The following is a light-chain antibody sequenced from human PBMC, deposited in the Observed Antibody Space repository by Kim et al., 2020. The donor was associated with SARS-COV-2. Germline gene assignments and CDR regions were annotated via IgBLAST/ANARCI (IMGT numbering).Light chain of an antibody. V-gene: IGLV8-61*01. J-gene: IGLJ3*02. CDR3: VLYMGGGISV. CDR1: SGPVSSGHY. Sequence: GGTVTLTCGVASGPVSSGHYPSWYQQTPGQAPRTLIYTTNTRASGVADRFSGSILGDKAALTISGAQAGDESDYYCVLYMGGGISVFGGGTKLTVL. CDR2: TTN.